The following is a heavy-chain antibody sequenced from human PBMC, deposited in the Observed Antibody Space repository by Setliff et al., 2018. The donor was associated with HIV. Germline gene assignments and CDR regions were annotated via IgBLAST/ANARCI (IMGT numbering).Heavy chain of an antibody. CDR3: ARDRSNWNYGKNYMDV. J-gene: IGHJ6*03. Sequence: SETLSLTCAVYGGSFSGYYWSWIRQPPGKGLEWIGETNHSGSTNYNPSLKSRVTISVDTSKNQFSLNLSSVTAADTAVYYCARDRSNWNYGKNYMDVWGKGTTVTVSS. V-gene: IGHV4-34*01. D-gene: IGHD1-7*01. CDR2: TNHSGST. CDR1: GGSFSGYY.